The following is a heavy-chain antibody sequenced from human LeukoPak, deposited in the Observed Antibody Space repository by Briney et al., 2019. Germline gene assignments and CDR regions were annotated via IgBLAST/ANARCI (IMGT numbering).Heavy chain of an antibody. CDR3: AKASSWVGALRGDYFDY. CDR1: GFTFSSYG. V-gene: IGHV3-30*18. CDR2: ISYDGSNK. D-gene: IGHD3-16*01. Sequence: PGGSLRLSCAASGFTFSSYGMHRVRQAPGKGLEWVAVISYDGSNKYYADSVKGRFTISRDNSKNTLYLQMNSLRAEDTAVYYCAKASSWVGALRGDYFDYWGQGTLVTVSS. J-gene: IGHJ4*02.